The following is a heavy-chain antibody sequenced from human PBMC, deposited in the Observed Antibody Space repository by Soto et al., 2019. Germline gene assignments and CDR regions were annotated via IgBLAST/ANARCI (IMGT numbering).Heavy chain of an antibody. J-gene: IGHJ4*02. D-gene: IGHD5-12*01. CDR2: IRGSGDST. Sequence: GGSLRLSCAGSGFTFSSYAIGWVRQAPGKGLEWVSSIRGSGDSTYYADSVKGRFTISRDNSKNTLYLQMDSLRPDDTAVYYCTSQVATGNWGQGILVTVSS. CDR3: TSQVATGN. V-gene: IGHV3-23*01. CDR1: GFTFSSYA.